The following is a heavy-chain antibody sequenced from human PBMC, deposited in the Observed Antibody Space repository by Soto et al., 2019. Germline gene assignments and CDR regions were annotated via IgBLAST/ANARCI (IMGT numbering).Heavy chain of an antibody. CDR3: ATTLDSGRYYYFDS. J-gene: IGHJ4*02. CDR1: GFAVSTNY. CDR2: IYRGGGT. D-gene: IGHD1-26*01. Sequence: GGSLRLSCAASGFAVSTNYMSWVRQSPGKGLEWVSVIYRGGGTFYADSVKGRFTISRDISKNTLFLQMNSLRADDTAMYYCATTLDSGRYYYFDSWGQGTLVTVSS. V-gene: IGHV3-53*01.